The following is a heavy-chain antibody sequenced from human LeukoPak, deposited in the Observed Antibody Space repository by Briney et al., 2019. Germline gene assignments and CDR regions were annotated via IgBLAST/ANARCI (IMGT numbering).Heavy chain of an antibody. CDR2: IYYSGRT. CDR1: GDSVSRSDSY. D-gene: IGHD3-22*01. V-gene: IGHV4-39*01. Sequence: SETLSLTCSVSGDSVSRSDSYWDWIRQPPGKGLEWIGTIYYSGRTYYSPSLKSRVAMSVDTSNNQFSLNLRSVTAADTAVYYCARRRYYDGSGYLEWGQGTLLSVSS. J-gene: IGHJ1*01. CDR3: ARRRYYDGSGYLE.